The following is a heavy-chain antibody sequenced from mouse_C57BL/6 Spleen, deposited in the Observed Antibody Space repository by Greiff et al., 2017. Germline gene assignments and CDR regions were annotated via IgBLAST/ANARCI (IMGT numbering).Heavy chain of an antibody. CDR1: GYSFTDYN. Sequence: VQLQQSGPELVKPGASVKISCKASGYSFTDYNMNWVKQSNGKSLEWIGVINPNYGTTSYNQKFKGKATMTVDQSSSTAYMQPNSLTSEDSAVYYCASRYYYGSSPYYYAMDYWGQGTSVTVSS. V-gene: IGHV1-39*01. D-gene: IGHD1-1*01. CDR2: INPNYGTT. J-gene: IGHJ4*01. CDR3: ASRYYYGSSPYYYAMDY.